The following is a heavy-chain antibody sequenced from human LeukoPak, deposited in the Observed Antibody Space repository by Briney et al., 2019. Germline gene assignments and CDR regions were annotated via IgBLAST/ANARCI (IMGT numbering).Heavy chain of an antibody. J-gene: IGHJ3*01. D-gene: IGHD1-26*01. Sequence: GGSLRLSCIVSGFTFSDSGLSWVRQAPGKGLEWVGFIRSERYGGTTEYAASVKGRLTISRDDSKTIAYLHLNTLKAEDTAVYYCARDLREWEPNAFDVWGQGTMVNVSP. CDR3: ARDLREWEPNAFDV. CDR1: GFTFSDSG. V-gene: IGHV3-49*04. CDR2: IRSERYGGTT.